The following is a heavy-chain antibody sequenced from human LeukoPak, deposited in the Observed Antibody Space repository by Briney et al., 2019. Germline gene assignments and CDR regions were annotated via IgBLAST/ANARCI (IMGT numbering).Heavy chain of an antibody. CDR2: ISSSSSYI. V-gene: IGHV3-21*01. D-gene: IGHD5-18*01. Sequence: PGGSLRLSCAASGFTFSSYSMNWVRQTPGKGLEWVSSISSSSSYIYYADSVKGRFTISRDNAKNSLYLQMNSLRAEDTAVYYCARDPGTAMAVDYWGQGTLVTVSS. CDR3: ARDPGTAMAVDY. J-gene: IGHJ4*02. CDR1: GFTFSSYS.